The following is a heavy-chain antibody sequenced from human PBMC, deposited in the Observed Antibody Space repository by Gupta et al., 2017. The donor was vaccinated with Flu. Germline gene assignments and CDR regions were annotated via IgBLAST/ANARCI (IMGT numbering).Heavy chain of an antibody. CDR2: IYYTADT. CDR1: AGSVSRGSLS. J-gene: IGHJ3*02. Sequence: QLQLQESGPGLLKPAETLSLTCTVSAGSVSRGSLSWGWVRQPPGKGLEWIGGIYYTADTFYNPSLGSRVTLSVDTSKNQFSLKLTSVTAADSSVYYCAGGYDSYDTSAYLYPFHIWGQGTVVTVSS. CDR3: AGGYDSYDTSAYLYPFHI. D-gene: IGHD3-22*01. V-gene: IGHV4-39*01.